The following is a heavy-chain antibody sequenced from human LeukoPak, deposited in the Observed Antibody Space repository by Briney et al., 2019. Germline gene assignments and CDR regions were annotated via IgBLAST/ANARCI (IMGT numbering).Heavy chain of an antibody. CDR2: INHSGST. V-gene: IGHV4-34*01. D-gene: IGHD5-18*01. CDR3: ARIGYSYAHFQH. Sequence: PSETLSLTCAVYGGSFSGYYWSWIRQPPGKGLEWIGEINHSGSTNYNPSLKSRVTISVDTSKNQFSLKLSSVTAADTAVYYCARIGYSYAHFQHWGQGTLVTVSS. CDR1: GGSFSGYY. J-gene: IGHJ1*01.